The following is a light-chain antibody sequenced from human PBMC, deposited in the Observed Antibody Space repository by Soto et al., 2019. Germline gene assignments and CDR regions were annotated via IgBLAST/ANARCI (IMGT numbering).Light chain of an antibody. CDR1: QSVRSDY. V-gene: IGKV3-20*01. CDR3: QQYGNSPLT. J-gene: IGKJ4*01. CDR2: GVS. Sequence: EIVLTQSPDTLSLSPGQRATLSCRASQSVRSDYFAWYQQKPGQAPRXIIFGVSTRATGVPDRFSGSGSGTDFTLTISRLEPEDFALYYCQQYGNSPLTFGGGTKVDIK.